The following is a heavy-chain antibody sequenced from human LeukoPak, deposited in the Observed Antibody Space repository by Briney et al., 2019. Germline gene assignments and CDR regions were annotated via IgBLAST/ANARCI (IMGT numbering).Heavy chain of an antibody. V-gene: IGHV3-23*01. J-gene: IGHJ6*02. CDR3: AKGSVSMAGTPGDV. CDR2: IGGGGYST. Sequence: GGFLRLSCAASGFTFSSYVMNWVRQAPGKGLEWVSTIGGGGYSTYYADSVKGRFTISRDNSKNTLFLQMNSLRAEDTAIYYCAKGSVSMAGTPGDVWGQGTTVTVSS. CDR1: GFTFSSYV. D-gene: IGHD6-19*01.